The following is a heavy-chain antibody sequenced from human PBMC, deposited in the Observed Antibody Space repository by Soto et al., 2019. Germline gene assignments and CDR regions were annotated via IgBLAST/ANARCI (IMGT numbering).Heavy chain of an antibody. J-gene: IGHJ4*02. V-gene: IGHV3-73*01. CDR2: IRSRSKKYAT. Sequence: QPAGSLRLSCAASGFTFSTYEFSWVRQAPGRGPEWIGRIRSRSKKYATEYAASVRSRFTLSRDDSKNMAYLQMDTLKTEDRSVYYCYTRTEYKDGSYTLDYWGQGTLVTVSS. CDR3: YTRTEYKDGSYTLDY. CDR1: GFTFSTYE. D-gene: IGHD6-6*01.